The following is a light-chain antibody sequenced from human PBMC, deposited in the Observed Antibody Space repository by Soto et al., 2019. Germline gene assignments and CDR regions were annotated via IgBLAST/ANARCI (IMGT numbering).Light chain of an antibody. CDR1: SSDIGGYSY. CDR3: SSYAGNINVI. CDR2: DVS. Sequence: QSFLTQPPSASGSLGQSVTISCTGTSSDIGGYSYVSWYQQHSGRAPTLLIYDVSKRPSGVPDRFSGSKSGNTASLTVSGLQVDDEADYYCSSYAGNINVIFGGGTKLTVL. J-gene: IGLJ2*01. V-gene: IGLV2-8*01.